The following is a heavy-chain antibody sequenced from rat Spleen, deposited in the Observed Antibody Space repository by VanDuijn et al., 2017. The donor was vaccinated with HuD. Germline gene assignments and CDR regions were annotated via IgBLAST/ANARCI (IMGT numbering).Heavy chain of an antibody. CDR2: ISSGGDS. Sequence: QVQLKESGPGLVQPSQTLSLTCTVSGFSLSSNGVSWVRQPPGKGLEWIAAISSGGDSYYNSALKSRLSISRDTSKSQLFLKMNSLQTEDTAMYFCARPDYWGHGVMVTVSS. J-gene: IGHJ2*01. CDR1: GFSLSSNG. CDR3: ARPDY. V-gene: IGHV2S12*01.